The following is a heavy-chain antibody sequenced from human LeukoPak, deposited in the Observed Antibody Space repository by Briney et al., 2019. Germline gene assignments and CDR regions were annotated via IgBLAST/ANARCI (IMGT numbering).Heavy chain of an antibody. Sequence: GRSLRLSCAASGFTFSSYGMHWVRQAPGKGLEWVAVISYDGSNKYYADSVKGRFTISRDNSKNTLYLQMNSLRAEDTAVYYCAKVWYCSGGSCPTDYFDYWGQGTLVTVSS. CDR1: GFTFSSYG. D-gene: IGHD2-15*01. J-gene: IGHJ4*02. CDR2: ISYDGSNK. V-gene: IGHV3-30*18. CDR3: AKVWYCSGGSCPTDYFDY.